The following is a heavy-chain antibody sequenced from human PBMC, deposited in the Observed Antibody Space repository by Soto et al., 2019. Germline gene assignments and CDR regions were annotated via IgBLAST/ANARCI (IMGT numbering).Heavy chain of an antibody. Sequence: SETLSHTCTVSGGSISSTSYYWGWIRQLPGKGLEWIGSIYYTGSTSYNPSLKSRVTISVDTSKRQFALELSSVTAADTAVYYCARRLEVGTSRYFDVWGQGALVTVSS. CDR2: IYYTGST. CDR1: GGSISSTSYY. V-gene: IGHV4-39*01. D-gene: IGHD1-26*01. CDR3: ARRLEVGTSRYFDV. J-gene: IGHJ4*02.